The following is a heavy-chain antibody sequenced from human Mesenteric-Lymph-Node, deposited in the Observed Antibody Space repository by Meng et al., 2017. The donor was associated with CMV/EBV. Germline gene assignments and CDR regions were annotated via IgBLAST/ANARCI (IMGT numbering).Heavy chain of an antibody. CDR3: AKDWSRRMVYAIRLDWFDP. D-gene: IGHD2-8*01. CDR2: IRYDGSNK. V-gene: IGHV3-30*02. Sequence: GESLKISCAASGFTFSRHWMSWVRQAPGKGLEWVAFIRYDGSNKYYADSVKGRFTISRDNSKNTLYLQMNSLRAEDTAVYYCAKDWSRRMVYAIRLDWFDPWGQGTLVTVSS. CDR1: GFTFSRHW. J-gene: IGHJ5*02.